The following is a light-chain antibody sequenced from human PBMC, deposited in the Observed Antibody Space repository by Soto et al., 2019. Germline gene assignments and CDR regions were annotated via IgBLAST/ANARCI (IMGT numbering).Light chain of an antibody. J-gene: IGLJ1*01. CDR3: GTWDSSLSANV. CDR2: DNI. V-gene: IGLV1-51*01. Sequence: QSVLTQPPSVSAAPGQRVTISCSGSSSNIGNNYVSWYQQLPGTAPKLLIYDNIERPSGIPDRFSASKSGTSATLGITGLQTGDDADYYCGTWDSSLSANVFGTGTKVTVL. CDR1: SSNIGNNY.